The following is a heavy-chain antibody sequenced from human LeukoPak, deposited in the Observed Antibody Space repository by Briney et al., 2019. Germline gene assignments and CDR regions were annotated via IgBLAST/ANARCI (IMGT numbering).Heavy chain of an antibody. Sequence: GGSLRLPCAASGFTFSSYWMHWVRQAPGKGLEWVSAISGSGGSTYHADSVKGRFTISRDNSKNTLFLQMNSLRAEDTAVYYCAASPDSSSLYYYGMDVWGQGTTVTVFS. CDR3: AASPDSSSLYYYGMDV. J-gene: IGHJ6*02. D-gene: IGHD6-13*01. CDR1: GFTFSSYW. V-gene: IGHV3-23*01. CDR2: ISGSGGST.